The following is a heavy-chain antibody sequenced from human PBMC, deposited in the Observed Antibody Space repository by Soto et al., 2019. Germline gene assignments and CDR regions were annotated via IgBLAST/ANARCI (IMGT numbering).Heavy chain of an antibody. CDR2: IFPILGTA. J-gene: IGHJ6*02. V-gene: IGHV1-69*11. CDR1: GGTFRSYV. CDR3: ARGRSELGTTYYYYGLDA. Sequence: QVQLVQSGAEVKKPGSSVKVSCKASGGTFRSYVISWVRQAPGQGLEWMGGIFPILGTANYAQKFQGRVTITADESTRTAYMDLTSLRSEDTAVYYCARGRSELGTTYYYYGLDACGQGTTVTVSS. D-gene: IGHD1-26*01.